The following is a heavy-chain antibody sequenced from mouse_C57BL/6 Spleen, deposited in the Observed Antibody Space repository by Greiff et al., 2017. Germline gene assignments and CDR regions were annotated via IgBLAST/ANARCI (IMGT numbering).Heavy chain of an antibody. V-gene: IGHV1-52*01. D-gene: IGHD1-1*01. CDR2: IDPSDSET. Sequence: QVQLKQPGAELVRPGSSVKLSCKASGYTFTSYWMHWVKQRPIQGLEWIGNIDPSDSETHYNQKFKDKATLTVDKSSSTAYMQLSSLTSEDSAVYYCAWAFYGSSSWFAYWGQGTLVTVSA. CDR3: AWAFYGSSSWFAY. J-gene: IGHJ3*01. CDR1: GYTFTSYW.